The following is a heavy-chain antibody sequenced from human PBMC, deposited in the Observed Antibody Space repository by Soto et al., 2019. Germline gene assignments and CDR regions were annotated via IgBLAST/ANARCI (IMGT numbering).Heavy chain of an antibody. CDR3: AGRRQVINDYYGLAD. CDR1: GFTFSNYE. D-gene: IGHD2-21*01. J-gene: IGHJ6*02. V-gene: IGHV3-13*01. CDR2: IGTAGDT. Sequence: EVQLVESGGGLVQPGGSLRLSCAASGFTFSNYEMHWVRQFTGKGLEWVSGIGTAGDTKYVGSVKGRFTISRDNAKNSLYLQMNSLRAEDTAVYYCAGRRQVINDYYGLADWGQGTTVIVSS.